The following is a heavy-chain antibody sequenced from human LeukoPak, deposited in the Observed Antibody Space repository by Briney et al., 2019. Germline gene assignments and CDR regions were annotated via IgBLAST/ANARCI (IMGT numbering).Heavy chain of an antibody. D-gene: IGHD5-24*01. J-gene: IGHJ4*02. CDR3: VRVKGGWLGEKTYDY. CDR1: GFTFSDYY. CDR2: ISTSASSI. Sequence: GGSLRLSCGASGFTFSDYYMSWIRQTPGKGLEWLAYISTSASSIDYADSVKGRFTVSRDIGKNSLFLQMNSLRAEDTAIYYCVRVKGGWLGEKTYDYLGQGTLVTVSP. V-gene: IGHV3-11*01.